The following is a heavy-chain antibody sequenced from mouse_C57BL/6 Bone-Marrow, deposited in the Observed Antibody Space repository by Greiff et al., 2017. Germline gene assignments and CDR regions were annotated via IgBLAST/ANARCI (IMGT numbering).Heavy chain of an antibody. CDR1: GFNIKDYY. V-gene: IGHV14-2*01. D-gene: IGHD1-1*01. Sequence: EVQLQQSGAELVKPGASVKLSCTASGFNIKDYYIHWVKQSTEQGLEWIGRIDPEDGETKYAPNFKDKATITADTSSNTAYLQLSSLTSEDTAVYYCTRSLIYYGTNYWGQGTTLTVSS. J-gene: IGHJ2*01. CDR2: IDPEDGET. CDR3: TRSLIYYGTNY.